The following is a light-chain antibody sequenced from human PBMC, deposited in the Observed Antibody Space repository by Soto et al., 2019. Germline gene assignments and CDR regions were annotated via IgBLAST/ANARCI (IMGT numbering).Light chain of an antibody. V-gene: IGKV3-20*01. CDR1: QSVSNNY. CDR2: GAS. Sequence: EIVLTQSPGTLSLSPWERATLSCRSSQSVSNNYLAWYQQKPGQAPRLLIYGASNRATGIPDRFSGSGSGTEFTLTISSLQPEDFATYYCQQLNSYLITFGQGTRLEIK. J-gene: IGKJ5*01. CDR3: QQLNSYLIT.